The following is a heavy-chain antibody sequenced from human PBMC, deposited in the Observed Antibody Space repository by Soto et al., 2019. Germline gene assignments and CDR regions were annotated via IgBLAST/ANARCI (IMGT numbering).Heavy chain of an antibody. Sequence: VCCEACGYTFKGYYMPWVLQTPGQGLEWMGWINPNSGGTNYAQKFQGWVTMTRDTSISTAYMELSRLRSDDTAVYYCARARLHRGVDYYYGMDVWGQGTTVTVSS. CDR1: GYTFKGYY. CDR2: INPNSGGT. CDR3: ARARLHRGVDYYYGMDV. D-gene: IGHD2-15*01. J-gene: IGHJ6*02. V-gene: IGHV1-2*04.